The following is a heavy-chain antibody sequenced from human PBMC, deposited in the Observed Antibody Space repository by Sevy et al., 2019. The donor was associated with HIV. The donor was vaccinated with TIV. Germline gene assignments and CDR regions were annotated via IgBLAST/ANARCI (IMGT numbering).Heavy chain of an antibody. D-gene: IGHD1-26*01. CDR1: GFSFKNVW. CDR3: AKVLGAGAAGAFEI. J-gene: IGHJ3*02. Sequence: GGSLRLSCAGSGFSFKNVWMTWVRQTPGKGLEWVGHAKRKSDGGSIDYGAPVNGRFTISRDDSKDMLYLQMSSLKTEETSVYYCAKVLGAGAAGAFEIWGQGTMVTVSS. V-gene: IGHV3-15*01. CDR2: AKRKSDGGSI.